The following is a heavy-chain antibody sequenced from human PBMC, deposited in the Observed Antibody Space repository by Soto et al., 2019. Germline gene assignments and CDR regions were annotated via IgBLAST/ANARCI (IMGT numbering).Heavy chain of an antibody. CDR3: TKSLYYYDSSPLDH. D-gene: IGHD3-22*01. V-gene: IGHV3-43D*04. CDR1: GFDFEDYA. CDR2: TNSDGTDS. Sequence: HPGGSLRLSCAAAGFDFEDYAMHWVRQVPGKGLEWVSLTNSDGTDSYYADSVKGRFIISRDNAKTTLYLQMDRLRPEDTALYFCTKSLYYYDSSPLDHWGQGTLVTVS. J-gene: IGHJ4*02.